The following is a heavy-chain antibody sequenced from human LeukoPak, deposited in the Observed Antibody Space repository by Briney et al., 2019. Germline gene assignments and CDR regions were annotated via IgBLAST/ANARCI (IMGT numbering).Heavy chain of an antibody. V-gene: IGHV6-1*01. Sequence: SLTLSLTCAISGDSVSSNSAAWNWIRQSPSRGLEWLGRTYYRSTWYNDYAVSVRSRIIINPDTSKNQFSLQLTSVTPEDTAVYYCARDQGALNSWGQGTLVTASS. D-gene: IGHD1-26*01. CDR1: GDSVSSNSAA. J-gene: IGHJ4*02. CDR2: TYYRSTWYN. CDR3: ARDQGALNS.